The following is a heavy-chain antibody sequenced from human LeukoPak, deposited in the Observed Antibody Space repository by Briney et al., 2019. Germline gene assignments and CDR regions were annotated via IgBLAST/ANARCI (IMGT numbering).Heavy chain of an antibody. D-gene: IGHD3-22*01. J-gene: IGHJ4*02. V-gene: IGHV1-2*02. CDR1: GYNFIGYY. Sequence: RASVRVSCKASGYNFIGYYMQWVRQAPGQGLEWMGWINPDSGGTNYAQRFQGRVTLTRDTSISTAYMELSSLRSEDTAVYYCARGGKGTYYYDSSGYSEDYWGQGTLVTVSS. CDR2: INPDSGGT. CDR3: ARGGKGTYYYDSSGYSEDY.